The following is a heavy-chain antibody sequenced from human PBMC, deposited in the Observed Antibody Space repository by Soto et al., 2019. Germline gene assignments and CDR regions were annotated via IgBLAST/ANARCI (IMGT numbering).Heavy chain of an antibody. CDR1: GGSISSYY. J-gene: IGHJ4*02. CDR3: ARSSGSYQRFDY. CDR2: IYYSGST. D-gene: IGHD1-26*01. V-gene: IGHV4-59*01. Sequence: ASETLSLTCTVSGGSISSYYWSWIRQPPGKGLEWIGYIYYSGSTNYNPSLKSRVTISVDTSKNQFSLKLSSVTAADTAVYYCARSSGSYQRFDYWGQGTLVTVSS.